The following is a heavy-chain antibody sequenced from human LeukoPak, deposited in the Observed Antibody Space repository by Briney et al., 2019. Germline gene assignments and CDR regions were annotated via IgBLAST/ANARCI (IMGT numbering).Heavy chain of an antibody. J-gene: IGHJ6*02. CDR1: GYTFTGYY. CDR2: INPNSGGT. V-gene: IGHV1-2*06. CDR3: AVSSSWYYYYGMDV. D-gene: IGHD6-13*01. Sequence: ASVKVSCKASGYTFTGYYMHWVRQAPGQGLEWMGRINPNSGGTNYAQKFQGRVTMTRDTSISTAYMELSRLRSDDTAVYYCAVSSSWYYYYGMDVWGQGTTVTVCS.